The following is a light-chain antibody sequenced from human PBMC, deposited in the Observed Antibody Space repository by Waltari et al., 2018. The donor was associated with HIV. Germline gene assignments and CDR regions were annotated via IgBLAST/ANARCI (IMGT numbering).Light chain of an antibody. V-gene: IGKV1-27*01. J-gene: IGKJ3*01. CDR3: QQYNSAPFT. CDR1: PGINNY. CDR2: AAS. Sequence: DIQMTSSPSSLSASVGDIATMTCRASPGINNYLAWYQQKPWKVPKRLIYAASTLQSGVPSRFSGSGSGTNFTLTISSLQPEDVTTYYCQQYNSAPFTFGPGTKVDIK.